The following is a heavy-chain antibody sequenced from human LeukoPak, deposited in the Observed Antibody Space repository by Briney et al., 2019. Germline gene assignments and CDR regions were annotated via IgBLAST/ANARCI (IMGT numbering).Heavy chain of an antibody. CDR1: GGSISSGSYY. Sequence: SQTLSLTCTVSGGSISSGSYYWSWIRQPAGKGREWIGRIYTSGSTNYNPSLKSRVTISVDTSKNQFSLKLSSVTAADTAVYYCARAPLMGYCSGGSCSSPNWFDPWGQGTLVTVSS. CDR3: ARAPLMGYCSGGSCSSPNWFDP. D-gene: IGHD2-15*01. CDR2: IYTSGST. J-gene: IGHJ5*02. V-gene: IGHV4-61*02.